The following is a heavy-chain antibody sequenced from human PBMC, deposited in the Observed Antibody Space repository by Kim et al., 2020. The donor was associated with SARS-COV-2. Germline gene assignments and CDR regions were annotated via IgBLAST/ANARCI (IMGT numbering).Heavy chain of an antibody. CDR1: EFTFSTYV. J-gene: IGHJ4*02. CDR2: ITHTGDNT. CDR3: AKDRDPPNSRDDYKGRAFDD. V-gene: IGHV3-23*01. D-gene: IGHD4-4*01. Sequence: GGSLRLSCAASEFTFSTYVMTWVRQAPGKGLEWVSSITHTGDNTYYADSVKGRFTISRDNSKNTLYLQMDNLRAEDTAIYFCAKDRDPPNSRDDYKGRAFDDWGQGILVTVSS.